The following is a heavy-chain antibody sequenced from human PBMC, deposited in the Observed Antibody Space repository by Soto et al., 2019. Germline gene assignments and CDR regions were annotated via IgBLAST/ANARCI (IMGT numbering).Heavy chain of an antibody. D-gene: IGHD6-13*01. CDR1: GVTFSSYA. Sequence: EVQLLESGGGWLQPGGSLRLSCAASGVTFSSYAMNWVRQAPGKGLEWVSGITGSGAGSYYSDSVQGRFTISRDNSKNTLYLQMNSLRAEDTAVYYCAKAYSNSWPNDWFDPWGQGTLVTVSS. CDR3: AKAYSNSWPNDWFDP. V-gene: IGHV3-23*01. J-gene: IGHJ5*02. CDR2: ITGSGAGS.